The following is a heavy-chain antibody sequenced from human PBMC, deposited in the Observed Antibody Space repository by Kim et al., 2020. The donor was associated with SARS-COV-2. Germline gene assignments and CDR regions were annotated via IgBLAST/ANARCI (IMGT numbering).Heavy chain of an antibody. J-gene: IGHJ4*02. V-gene: IGHV4-59*01. CDR3: VTKRADRSGFIDY. D-gene: IGHD3-22*01. Sequence: SETLSLTCTVSGDSKDDYYWSWVRQPPGKGLEWIGYTHFTGKTNYHPSLMSRVTISTDTSKTQFSLQLTSVTAADTAVDYCVTKRADRSGFIDYWGQGTL. CDR1: GDSKDDYY. CDR2: THFTGKT.